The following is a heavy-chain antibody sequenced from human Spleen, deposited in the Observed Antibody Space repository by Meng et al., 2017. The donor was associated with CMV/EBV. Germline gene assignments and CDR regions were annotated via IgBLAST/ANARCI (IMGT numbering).Heavy chain of an antibody. CDR3: AIDRSGFYPTLMDV. V-gene: IGHV3-23*01. Sequence: GGSLRLSCAASGFIFSDYVINWVRQAPGKGLEWVSGISGRGDKTFYGDSVKGRFTTSRDNSRHTSFLQLRSLRAEDTAVYYCAIDRSGFYPTLMDVWAKGPRSPSP. J-gene: IGHJ6*02. D-gene: IGHD3-3*01. CDR2: ISGRGDKT. CDR1: GFIFSDYV.